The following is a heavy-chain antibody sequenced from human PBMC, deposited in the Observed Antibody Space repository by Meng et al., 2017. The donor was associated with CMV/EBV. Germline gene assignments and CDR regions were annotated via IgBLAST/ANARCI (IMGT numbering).Heavy chain of an antibody. V-gene: IGHV3-64*02. CDR2: ISSNGGST. CDR3: ARVASNAVITGAFDI. J-gene: IGHJ3*02. D-gene: IGHD3-16*01. Sequence: GESLKISCAASGFTFSRYAMHWVRLAPGKGLEYVSAISSNGGSTYYADSVKGRFTISRDNSKNTLYLQMGSLRAEDMAVYYCARVASNAVITGAFDIWGQGTMVTVSS. CDR1: GFTFSRYA.